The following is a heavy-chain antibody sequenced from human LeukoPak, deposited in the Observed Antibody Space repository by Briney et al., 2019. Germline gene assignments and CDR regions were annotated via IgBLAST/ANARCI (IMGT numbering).Heavy chain of an antibody. CDR1: GYTFTGYY. Sequence: GASVKVPCKASGYTFTGYYMHWVRQAPGQGLEWMGWINPNSGGTNYAQKFQGRVTMTRDTSISTAYMELSRLRSDDTAVYYCARVIVATILQSPCFDYWGQGTLVTVSS. CDR2: INPNSGGT. V-gene: IGHV1-2*02. D-gene: IGHD5-12*01. CDR3: ARVIVATILQSPCFDY. J-gene: IGHJ4*02.